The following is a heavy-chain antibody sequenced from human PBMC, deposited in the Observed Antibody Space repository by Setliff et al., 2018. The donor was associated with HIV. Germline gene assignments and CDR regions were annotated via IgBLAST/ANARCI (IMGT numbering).Heavy chain of an antibody. J-gene: IGHJ6*03. CDR2: ISTYNGNA. V-gene: IGHV1-18*01. CDR3: ARQFLDWSNDYYSRYYMDV. CDR1: GYTFTNYD. Sequence: ASVKVSCKASGYTFTNYDINWVRQAPGQGLEWMGWISTYNGNANYAQKFQGRVTMTTHTSTTTAHMELRSLRSDDTAVYYCARQFLDWSNDYYSRYYMDVWGKGTTVTVSS. D-gene: IGHD3-3*01.